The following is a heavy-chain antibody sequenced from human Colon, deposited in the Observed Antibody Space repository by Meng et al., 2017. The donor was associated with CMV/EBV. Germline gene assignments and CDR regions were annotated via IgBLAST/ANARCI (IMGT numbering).Heavy chain of an antibody. CDR2: IRSNLYGGTT. CDR1: GFSVADNY. Sequence: GGSLRLSCAVSGFSVADNYVSWVRQAPGKGLEWLGFIRSNLYGGTTEYAASVTGRFAISRDESKNIVYLQMSSLESEDTAVYYCTCRVGATLSYYGMHVWGQGTTVTVSS. V-gene: IGHV3-49*04. D-gene: IGHD1-26*01. CDR3: TCRVGATLSYYGMHV. J-gene: IGHJ6*02.